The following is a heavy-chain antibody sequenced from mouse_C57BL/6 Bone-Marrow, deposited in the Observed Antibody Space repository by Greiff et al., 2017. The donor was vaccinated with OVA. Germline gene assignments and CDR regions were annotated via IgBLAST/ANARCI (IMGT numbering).Heavy chain of an antibody. V-gene: IGHV1-64*01. D-gene: IGHD2-2*01. CDR3: ARCGYDRWAWFAY. CDR1: GYTFTSYW. Sequence: VQLQQPGAELVKPGASVKLSCKASGYTFTSYWMHWVKQRPGQGLEWIGMIHPNSGSTNYNEKFKSKATLTVDKSSSTAYMQLRSLASEDSAVYYCARCGYDRWAWFAYWGQGTLVTVSA. CDR2: IHPNSGST. J-gene: IGHJ3*01.